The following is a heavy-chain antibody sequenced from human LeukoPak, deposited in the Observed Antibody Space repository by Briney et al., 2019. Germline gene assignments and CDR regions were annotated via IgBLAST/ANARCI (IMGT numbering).Heavy chain of an antibody. J-gene: IGHJ6*03. V-gene: IGHV1-18*01. CDR2: SSGYTGHT. D-gene: IGHD3-10*01. Sequence: GASVKVSCKASGYTFNTYAISWVRQAPGQGLEWVGWSSGYTGHTESAQKFQGRVTMTTDTSTSTAYMELRSLRSDDTAVYYCAREGDYYGSGSQKGYHYYTDVWGKGTTVTVSS. CDR1: GYTFNTYA. CDR3: AREGDYYGSGSQKGYHYYTDV.